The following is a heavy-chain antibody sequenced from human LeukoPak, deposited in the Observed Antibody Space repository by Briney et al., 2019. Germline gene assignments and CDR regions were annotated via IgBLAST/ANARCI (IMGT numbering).Heavy chain of an antibody. CDR2: ISSSSSYI. CDR1: GFTFSSYS. D-gene: IGHD5-18*01. V-gene: IGHV3-21*01. J-gene: IGHJ4*02. CDR3: ARDRRGYSYGTPDRGDY. Sequence: PGGCLRLSCAPYGFTFSSYSMNWVRQAPGKGLEWVSSISSSSSYIYYADSVKGRFTISRDNAKNSLYLQMNSLRAEDTAVYYCARDRRGYSYGTPDRGDYWGQGTLVTVSS.